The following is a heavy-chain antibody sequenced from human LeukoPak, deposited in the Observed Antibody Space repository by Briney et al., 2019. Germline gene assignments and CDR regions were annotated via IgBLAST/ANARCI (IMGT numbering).Heavy chain of an antibody. J-gene: IGHJ6*02. V-gene: IGHV3-66*04. CDR3: ARPLYSNYVYYYYYGMDV. Sequence: GGSLRLSCAASGFTVSSNYMSWVRQAPGKGLEWVLVIYSGGSTYYADSVKGRFTISRDNSKNTLYLQMNSLRAEDTAVYYCARPLYSNYVYYYYYGMDVWGQGTTVTVSS. CDR1: GFTVSSNY. CDR2: IYSGGST. D-gene: IGHD4-11*01.